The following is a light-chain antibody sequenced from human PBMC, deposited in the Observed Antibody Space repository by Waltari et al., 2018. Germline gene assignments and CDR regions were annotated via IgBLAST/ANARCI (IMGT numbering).Light chain of an antibody. Sequence: DIVMTQSPDSLAVSLGERATIHCKSSQSVLYSSNNKNYLAWYQQKPGQPPKLLIYWASTRESGVPDRFSGSGSGTDFTLTISSLQAEDVAVYYCQQYYGPPVTFGGGTKVEIK. V-gene: IGKV4-1*01. CDR3: QQYYGPPVT. J-gene: IGKJ4*01. CDR1: QSVLYSSNNKNY. CDR2: WAS.